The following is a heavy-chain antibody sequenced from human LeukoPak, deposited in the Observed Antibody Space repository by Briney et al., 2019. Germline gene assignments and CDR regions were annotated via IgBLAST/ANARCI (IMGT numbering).Heavy chain of an antibody. CDR2: INPNSGGT. J-gene: IGHJ5*02. V-gene: IGHV1-2*02. CDR1: GYTLTELS. Sequence: ASVKVSCKVSGYTLTELSMHWVRQAPGQGLEWMGWINPNSGGTNYAQKFQGRVTMTRDTSISTAYMELSRLRSDDTAVYYCARGPIVVVPAARNWFDPWGQGTLVTVSS. CDR3: ARGPIVVVPAARNWFDP. D-gene: IGHD2-2*01.